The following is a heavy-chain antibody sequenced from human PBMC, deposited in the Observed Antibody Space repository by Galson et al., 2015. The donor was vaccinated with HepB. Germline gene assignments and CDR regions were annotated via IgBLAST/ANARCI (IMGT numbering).Heavy chain of an antibody. J-gene: IGHJ5*02. CDR2: ISYDGSNK. CDR1: GFTFSSYA. V-gene: IGHV3-30-3*01. CDR3: ARDRRSSSWYVGWFDP. D-gene: IGHD6-13*01. Sequence: LRLSCAASGFTFSSYAMHWVRQAPGKGLEWVAVISYDGSNKYYADSVKGRFTITRDNSKNTLYLQMNSLRAEDTAVYYCARDRRSSSWYVGWFDPWGQGTLVTVSS.